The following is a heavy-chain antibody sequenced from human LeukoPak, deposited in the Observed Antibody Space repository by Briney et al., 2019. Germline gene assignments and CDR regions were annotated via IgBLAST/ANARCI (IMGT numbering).Heavy chain of an antibody. CDR2: IYSGGST. V-gene: IGHV3-53*01. CDR1: GFTVSSSY. Sequence: PGGSLRLSCAASGFTVSSSYMSWVRQAPGKGLEWVSVIYSGGSTAYADSVKGRFTISRDNSKNTLYLQLNSLRVEDTAVFYCARDPGGAKFDYWGQGTLVTVSS. CDR3: ARDPGGAKFDY. D-gene: IGHD4/OR15-4a*01. J-gene: IGHJ4*02.